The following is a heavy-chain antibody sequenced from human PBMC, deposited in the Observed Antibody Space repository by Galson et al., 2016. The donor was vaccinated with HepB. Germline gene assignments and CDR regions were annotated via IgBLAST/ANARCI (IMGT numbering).Heavy chain of an antibody. CDR1: GFSFNNYG. J-gene: IGHJ4*02. D-gene: IGHD3-16*01. V-gene: IGHV3-23*01. CDR2: ISASGGDT. CDR3: AKDALLLWGSPTDC. Sequence: SLRLSCAASGFSFNNYGMSWVRQTSGKRLEWVSGISASGGDTRYADYVKGRFTISRDDPKNTLYLQMNSLRAEDTAVYYCAKDALLLWGSPTDCWGQGTLVTFSS.